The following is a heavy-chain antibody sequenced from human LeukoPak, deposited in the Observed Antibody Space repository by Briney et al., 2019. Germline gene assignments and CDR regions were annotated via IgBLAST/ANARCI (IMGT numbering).Heavy chain of an antibody. J-gene: IGHJ5*02. CDR3: ARVWAYCSGGSCYSEWFDP. CDR1: GGSISSYY. V-gene: IGHV4-4*07. CDR2: IYTSGST. Sequence: PSETLSLTCTVSGGSISSYYWSWIRQPAGKGLEWIGRIYTSGSTNYNPSLKSRVTMSVDTSKNQFSLKLNSVTAADTAVYYCARVWAYCSGGSCYSEWFDPWGQGTLVTVSS. D-gene: IGHD2-15*01.